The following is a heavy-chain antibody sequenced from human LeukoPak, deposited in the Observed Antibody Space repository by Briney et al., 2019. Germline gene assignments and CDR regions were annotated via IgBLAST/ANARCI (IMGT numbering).Heavy chain of an antibody. D-gene: IGHD1-26*01. Sequence: PGGSLRLSCAASGFTFSSYGMHWVRRAPGRGLEWVAFIRYDGSNKYYADSVKGRFTISRDNSKNTLYLQMNSLRAEDTAVYYCAKVKFKYSGSYLGDWGQGTLVTVSS. CDR1: GFTFSSYG. J-gene: IGHJ4*02. CDR3: AKVKFKYSGSYLGD. V-gene: IGHV3-30*02. CDR2: IRYDGSNK.